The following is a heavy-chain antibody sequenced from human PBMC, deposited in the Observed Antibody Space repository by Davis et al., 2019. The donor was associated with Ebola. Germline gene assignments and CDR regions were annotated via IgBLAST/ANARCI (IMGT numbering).Heavy chain of an antibody. CDR1: GFTVSSNY. CDR2: ISYDGSNK. V-gene: IGHV3-30-3*01. CDR3: ARDQLQLWLRGGMDV. Sequence: GESLKISCAASGFTVSSNYMSWVRQAPGKGLEWVAVISYDGSNKYYADSVKGRFTISRDNSKNTLYLQMNSLRAEDTAVYYCARDQLQLWLRGGMDVWGQGTTVTVSS. J-gene: IGHJ6*02. D-gene: IGHD5-18*01.